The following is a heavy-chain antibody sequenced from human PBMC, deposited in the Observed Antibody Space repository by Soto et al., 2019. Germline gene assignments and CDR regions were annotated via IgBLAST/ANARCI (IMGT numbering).Heavy chain of an antibody. J-gene: IGHJ4*02. CDR1: DGFISSGGYY. CDR2: IYHSGST. Sequence: PSETLSLTCSVSDGFISSGGYYWSWIRQHPGKGLEWIGYIYHSGSTNYNPSLKSRVTISVDKSKNQFSLKLSSVTAADTAVYYCARGRAAFHDYDFWSGYQLDYWGQGTLVTVSS. CDR3: ARGRAAFHDYDFWSGYQLDY. V-gene: IGHV4-31*03. D-gene: IGHD3-3*01.